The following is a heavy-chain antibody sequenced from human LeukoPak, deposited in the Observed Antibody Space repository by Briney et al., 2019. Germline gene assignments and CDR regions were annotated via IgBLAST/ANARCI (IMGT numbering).Heavy chain of an antibody. CDR3: AREPRPYYYYYYMDV. Sequence: ASVKVSCKASGYTFTSYYMHWVRQAPGQGLEWMGWINPNSGGTNYAQKFQGRVTMTRDTSISTAYMELSRLRSDDTAVYYCAREPRPYYYYYYMDVWGKGTTVTISS. CDR2: INPNSGGT. CDR1: GYTFTSYY. J-gene: IGHJ6*03. V-gene: IGHV1-2*02.